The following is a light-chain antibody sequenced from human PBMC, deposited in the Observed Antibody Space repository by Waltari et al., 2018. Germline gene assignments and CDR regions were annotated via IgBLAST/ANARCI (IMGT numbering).Light chain of an antibody. CDR2: DVS. CDR3: SSYRGSDNSVV. V-gene: IGLV2-14*03. CDR1: SSDVGGYNY. Sequence: QSALTQPASVSGSPGQSLTISCTGTSSDVGGYNYVSWYQQHPGKAPKLMIYDVSNRPPGVSFLFSGSKSCNTASLTISWLQAEDEADYYCSSYRGSDNSVVFGGGTKLTVL. J-gene: IGLJ2*01.